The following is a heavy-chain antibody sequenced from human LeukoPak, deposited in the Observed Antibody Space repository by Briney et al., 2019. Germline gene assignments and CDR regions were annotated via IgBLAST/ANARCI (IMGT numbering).Heavy chain of an antibody. Sequence: SETLSLTCTVSGGSISSYYWSWIRQPPGKGLEWIGYIYYSGSTNYNPSLKSRVTISVDTSKNQFSLKLSSVTAADTAVYYCARQTSYDILHYGMDVWGQGTTVTVSS. CDR2: IYYSGST. V-gene: IGHV4-59*08. J-gene: IGHJ6*02. CDR3: ARQTSYDILHYGMDV. CDR1: GGSISSYY. D-gene: IGHD3-9*01.